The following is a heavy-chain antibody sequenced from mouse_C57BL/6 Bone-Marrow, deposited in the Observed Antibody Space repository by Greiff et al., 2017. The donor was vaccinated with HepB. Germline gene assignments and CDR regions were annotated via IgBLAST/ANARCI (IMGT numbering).Heavy chain of an antibody. CDR1: GYTFTSYW. D-gene: IGHD2-4*01. V-gene: IGHV1-61*01. Sequence: VQLQQPGAELVRPGSSVKLSCKASGYTFTSYWMDWVKQRPGQGLEWIGNIYPSDSETHYNQKFKDKATLTVDKSSSTAYMQLSSLTSEDSAVYYCARKGGLRVFDYWGQGTTLTVSS. J-gene: IGHJ2*01. CDR3: ARKGGLRVFDY. CDR2: IYPSDSET.